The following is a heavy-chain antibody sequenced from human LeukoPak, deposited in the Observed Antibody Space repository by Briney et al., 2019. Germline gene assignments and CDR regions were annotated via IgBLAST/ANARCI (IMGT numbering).Heavy chain of an antibody. V-gene: IGHV3-74*01. CDR1: GFTFNRYW. CDR3: AREYPPRYYYDSSGYLDY. D-gene: IGHD3-22*01. Sequence: PGGSLRLSRAASGFTFNRYWMHWVRQVPGKGLVWVSRINSDGSSTTYADSVKGRFTISRDNSKNTLYLQMNSLRAEDTAVYYCAREYPPRYYYDSSGYLDYWGQGTLVTVSS. CDR2: INSDGSST. J-gene: IGHJ4*02.